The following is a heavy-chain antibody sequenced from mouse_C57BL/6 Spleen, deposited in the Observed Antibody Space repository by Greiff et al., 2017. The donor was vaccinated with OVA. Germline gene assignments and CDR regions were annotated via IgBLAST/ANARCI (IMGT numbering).Heavy chain of an antibody. CDR1: GYTFTTYP. J-gene: IGHJ1*03. Sequence: VQLQQSGAELVKPGASVKMSCKASGYTFTTYPIEWMKQNHGKSLEWIGNFHPYNDDTKYNEKFKGKATLTVEKSSSTVYLELSRLTSDDSAVYYCARGRYYYGSRGYWYFEVWGTGTTVTVSS. CDR3: ARGRYYYGSRGYWYFEV. V-gene: IGHV1-47*01. D-gene: IGHD1-1*01. CDR2: FHPYNDDT.